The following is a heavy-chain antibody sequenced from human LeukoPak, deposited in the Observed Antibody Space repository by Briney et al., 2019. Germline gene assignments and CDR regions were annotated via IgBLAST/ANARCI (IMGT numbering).Heavy chain of an antibody. V-gene: IGHV4-59*01. D-gene: IGHD2-2*01. J-gene: IGHJ4*02. CDR1: GGSISSYY. CDR3: ARAPAGDYFDY. CDR2: INYSGST. Sequence: SETLSLTCTVSGGSISSYYWSWIRQPPGKGLEWIGYINYSGSTKHNPSLKRRVTISVDTSKNQFSLKLSSVTAADTAVYFCARAPAGDYFDYWGQGTLVTVSS.